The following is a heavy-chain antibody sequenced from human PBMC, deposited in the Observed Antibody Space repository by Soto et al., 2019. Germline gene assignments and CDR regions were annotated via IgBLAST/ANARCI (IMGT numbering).Heavy chain of an antibody. CDR1: GGSVSSGGYY. J-gene: IGHJ6*02. V-gene: IGHV4-31*03. CDR2: IYYSGST. Sequence: PSETLSLTCTVSGGSVSSGGYYWSWIRQHPGKGLEWIGYIYYSGSTYYSPSPKSRVTISLDTSKNQFSLKVSSVTAADTVVYYCARARGAYYYYAVDVWGQGTTVTVSS. D-gene: IGHD3-10*01. CDR3: ARARGAYYYYAVDV.